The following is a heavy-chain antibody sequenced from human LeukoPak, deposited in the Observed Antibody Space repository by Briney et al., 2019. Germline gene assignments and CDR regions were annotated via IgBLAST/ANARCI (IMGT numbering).Heavy chain of an antibody. V-gene: IGHV4-59*01. Sequence: SETLSLTCTVSGGSISSYYWSWIRQPPGKGLEWIGYIYYSGSTNYNPSLKGRVTMSVDTSKNQFSLKLSSVTTADTAVYYCASMTRPYYFDYCGQGTLVTVSS. J-gene: IGHJ4*02. CDR3: ASMTRPYYFDY. CDR1: GGSISSYY. D-gene: IGHD3-16*01. CDR2: IYYSGST.